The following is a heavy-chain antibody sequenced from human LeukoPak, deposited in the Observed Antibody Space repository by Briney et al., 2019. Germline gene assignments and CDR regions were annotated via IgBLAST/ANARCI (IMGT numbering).Heavy chain of an antibody. J-gene: IGHJ3*02. D-gene: IGHD1-26*01. Sequence: QTGGSLRLSCAASGFTFSNAYMNWVRQAPGKGLEWVGRTRNEANIYTTKYAASVKGRFTISRDDSKNSLYLQMNSLKTEDTAVYYCASPVGATTVRAFDIWGQGTMVTVSS. CDR1: GFTFSNAY. CDR2: TRNEANIYTT. V-gene: IGHV3-72*01. CDR3: ASPVGATTVRAFDI.